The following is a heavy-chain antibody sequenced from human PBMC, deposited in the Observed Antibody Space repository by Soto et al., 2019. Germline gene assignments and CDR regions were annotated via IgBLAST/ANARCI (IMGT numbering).Heavy chain of an antibody. J-gene: IGHJ4*02. V-gene: IGHV4-39*01. CDR2: IYYSGST. Sequence: SETLSLTCTVSGGSISSSSYYWGWIRQPPGKGLEWIGSIYYSGSTYYNTSLKSRVTISVDTSKNQFSLKLSFVTAADTAVYYCARHTPAISISDHWGQGTLVTVS. CDR3: ARHTPAISISDH. D-gene: IGHD2-15*01. CDR1: GGSISSSSYY.